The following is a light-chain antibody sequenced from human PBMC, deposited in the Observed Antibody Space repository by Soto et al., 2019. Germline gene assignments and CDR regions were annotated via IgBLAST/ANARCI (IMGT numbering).Light chain of an antibody. CDR2: EVT. CDR3: NSFRVSHLYV. J-gene: IGLJ1*01. Sequence: QSVLSQPASVSGPPGQTITISCTGTSTDVGGYNAVSWYQHHPGKAPKLIIYEVTHRPSGVSDRFSASKSGNTASLTISGLQAEDEADYYCNSFRVSHLYVFGTGTKVTVL. V-gene: IGLV2-14*01. CDR1: STDVGGYNA.